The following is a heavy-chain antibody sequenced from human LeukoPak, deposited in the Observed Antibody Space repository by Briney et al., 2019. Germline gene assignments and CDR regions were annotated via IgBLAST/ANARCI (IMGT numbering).Heavy chain of an antibody. Sequence: PGGSLRLSCAPSGITFSSSAMSWVRLGPGKGLEWVSSITATGANTFYADSVKGRFTFSRDNSKNTLYLQMNSLRAEDTAVYYCARFHYYGSGSYFVNFDYWGQGTLVTVSS. CDR1: GITFSSSA. J-gene: IGHJ4*02. D-gene: IGHD3-10*01. V-gene: IGHV3-23*01. CDR3: ARFHYYGSGSYFVNFDY. CDR2: ITATGANT.